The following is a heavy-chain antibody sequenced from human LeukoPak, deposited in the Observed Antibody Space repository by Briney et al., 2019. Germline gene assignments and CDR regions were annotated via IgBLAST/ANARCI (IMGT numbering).Heavy chain of an antibody. CDR2: IYDSGST. V-gene: IGHV4-59*01. CDR1: GGSISSYY. D-gene: IGHD6-25*01. J-gene: IGHJ4*02. CDR3: ARVSARLHDFDY. Sequence: SETLSLTCTVSGGSISSYYWSWMRQPPGKGLEWIGYIYDSGSTNYNPSLKSRVTMVVDTSKKQFSLKLSSVTAADTAIYYCARVSARLHDFDYWGQGTLVTVSS.